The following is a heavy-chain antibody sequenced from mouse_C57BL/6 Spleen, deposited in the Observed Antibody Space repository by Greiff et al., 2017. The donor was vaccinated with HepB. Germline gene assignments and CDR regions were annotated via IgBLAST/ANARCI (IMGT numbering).Heavy chain of an antibody. D-gene: IGHD2-4*01. V-gene: IGHV1-53*01. J-gene: IGHJ2*01. CDR2: INPSNGGT. CDR3: AKYDYDVYFDY. Sequence: QVQLQQPGTELVKPGASVKLSCKASGYTFTSYWMHWVKQRPGQGLEWIGNINPSNGGTNYNEKFKSKATLNVDNSSSTAYMQRSSLTSEDSAVYYCAKYDYDVYFDYWGQGTTLTVSS. CDR1: GYTFTSYW.